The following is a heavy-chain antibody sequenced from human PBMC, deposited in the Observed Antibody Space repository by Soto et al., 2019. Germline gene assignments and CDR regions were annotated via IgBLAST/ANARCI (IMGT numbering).Heavy chain of an antibody. CDR2: IYSGGST. CDR1: GFTVSSNY. Sequence: EVQLVESGGGLVQPGGSLRLSCAASGFTVSSNYMSRVRQAPGKGLEWVSVIYSGGSTYYADSVKGRFTISRDNSKNTLYLQMNSLRAEDTAVYYCARDRQPGANFDYWGQGTLVTVSS. V-gene: IGHV3-66*01. CDR3: ARDRQPGANFDY. D-gene: IGHD6-6*01. J-gene: IGHJ4*02.